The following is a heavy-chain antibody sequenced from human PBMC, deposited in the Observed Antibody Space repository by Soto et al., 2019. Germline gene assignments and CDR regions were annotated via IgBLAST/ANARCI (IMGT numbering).Heavy chain of an antibody. CDR1: GFTFSSYG. CDR3: ARDPDSSGWYGDYYYYYMDV. D-gene: IGHD6-19*01. CDR2: IWYDGSNK. Sequence: QVQLVESGGGVVQPGRSLRLSCAASGFTFSSYGMHWVRQAPGKGLEWVAVIWYDGSNKYYADSVKGRFTISRDNSKNTLYLQMNSLRAEETAVYYCARDPDSSGWYGDYYYYYMDVWGKGTTVTVSS. J-gene: IGHJ6*03. V-gene: IGHV3-33*01.